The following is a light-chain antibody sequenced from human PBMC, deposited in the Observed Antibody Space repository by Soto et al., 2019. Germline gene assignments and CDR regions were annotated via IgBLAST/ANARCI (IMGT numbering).Light chain of an antibody. Sequence: QSVLTQPPSVSGAPGLRVTISCTGSSSNIGAGYDVHWYLQVPGTAPKLLVYTHNNRPSGVPDRFSGSTSGTSASLAITGLQSEDEADYYCQSYDSRLSAYVFGTGTKVTVL. CDR3: QSYDSRLSAYV. CDR1: SSNIGAGYD. J-gene: IGLJ1*01. CDR2: THN. V-gene: IGLV1-40*01.